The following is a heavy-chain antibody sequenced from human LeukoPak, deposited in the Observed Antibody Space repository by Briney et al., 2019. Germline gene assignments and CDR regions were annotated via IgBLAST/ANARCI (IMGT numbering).Heavy chain of an antibody. Sequence: SETLSLTCAVYGGSFSGYYWSWIRQPPGKGLEWIGEINHSGSTNYNPSLKSRVTISVDTSKNQFSLKLSSVTAADTAVYYCARDPGRSSGWYGEGWFDPWGQGTLVTVSS. J-gene: IGHJ5*02. D-gene: IGHD6-19*01. V-gene: IGHV4-34*01. CDR3: ARDPGRSSGWYGEGWFDP. CDR1: GGSFSGYY. CDR2: INHSGST.